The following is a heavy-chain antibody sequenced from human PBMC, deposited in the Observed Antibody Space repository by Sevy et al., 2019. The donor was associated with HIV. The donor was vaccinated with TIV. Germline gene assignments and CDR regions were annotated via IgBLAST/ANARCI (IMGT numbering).Heavy chain of an antibody. CDR2: LFVGCGEI. D-gene: IGHD2-8*01. Sequence: GGSLRLSCAASGFTFSKYSMSWVRQHPGKGLGWFSTLFVGCGEINYADSVKGRFTISRDNSMSSVYLQMNKLRPEDTAVYYCAREGCTKPHDFWGQGTLVTVSS. CDR1: GFTFSKYS. V-gene: IGHV3-23*01. J-gene: IGHJ4*02. CDR3: AREGCTKPHDF.